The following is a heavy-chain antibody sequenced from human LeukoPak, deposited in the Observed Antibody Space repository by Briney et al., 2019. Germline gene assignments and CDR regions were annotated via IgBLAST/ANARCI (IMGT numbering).Heavy chain of an antibody. J-gene: IGHJ1*01. CDR1: GFTLSSYA. V-gene: IGHV3-23*01. CDR2: ISDSGNT. D-gene: IGHD3-22*01. CDR3: AKEYFDSHGYYYKEFFQH. Sequence: GGSLRLSCAASGFTLSSYAMSWVRQAPGKGLEWVSAISDSGNTYHADSVKGRFTISRDNANNTLYLQMNSLRAEDTGVYYCAKEYFDSHGYYYKEFFQHWGQGTLVTVSS.